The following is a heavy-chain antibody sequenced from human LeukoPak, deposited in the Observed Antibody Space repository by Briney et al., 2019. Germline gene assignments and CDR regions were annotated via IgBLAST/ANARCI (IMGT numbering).Heavy chain of an antibody. Sequence: ASVKVSCKASGYTFTSYDINWVRQATGQGLEWMGWMNPNSGNTGYAQKFQGRVTMTRNTSISTAYMELSSLRSEDTAVYYCARGVAHRYDYIWGSYRYGRHYFDYWGQGTLVTVSS. CDR3: ARGVAHRYDYIWGSYRYGRHYFDY. J-gene: IGHJ4*02. D-gene: IGHD3-16*02. CDR2: MNPNSGNT. CDR1: GYTFTSYD. V-gene: IGHV1-8*01.